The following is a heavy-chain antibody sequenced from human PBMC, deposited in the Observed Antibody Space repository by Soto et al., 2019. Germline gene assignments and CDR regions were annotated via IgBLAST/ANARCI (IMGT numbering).Heavy chain of an antibody. CDR2: IYPGDSDT. CDR3: ARQGYSGYDGYYGMDV. D-gene: IGHD5-12*01. V-gene: IGHV5-51*01. Sequence: GESLKISCKGSGYSFTSYWIGWVRQMPGKGLEWMGIIYPGDSDTRYSPSFQGQVTISADKSISTAYLQWSSLKASDTAMYYCARQGYSGYDGYYGMDVWGQGTTVTVSS. CDR1: GYSFTSYW. J-gene: IGHJ6*02.